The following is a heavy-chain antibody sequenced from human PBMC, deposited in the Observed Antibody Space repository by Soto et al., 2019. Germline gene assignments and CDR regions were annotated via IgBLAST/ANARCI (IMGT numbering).Heavy chain of an antibody. Sequence: QVHLVQSGAEVKKPGASVKVSCQGSGYAFITYGITWVRQAPGQGLEWMGWISARNGNTNYAQKLQGRVTVTRDTPTSTAYMELRSLRSDDTAVYYGARGRYGDYWGQGALVTVSS. CDR1: GYAFITYG. V-gene: IGHV1-18*01. CDR2: ISARNGNT. J-gene: IGHJ4*02. D-gene: IGHD1-1*01. CDR3: ARGRYGDY.